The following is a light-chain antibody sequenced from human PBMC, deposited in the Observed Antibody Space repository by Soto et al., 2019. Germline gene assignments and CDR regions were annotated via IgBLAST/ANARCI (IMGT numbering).Light chain of an antibody. J-gene: IGLJ2*01. Sequence: QSALTQPASVSGSPGQSITISCTGTSSDVGGYNYVSWYQQHPGKAPKLMIYDVSNRPSGVSNRFSGSKSGNTASLTISGLQAEDEADYDCSSYTRSSTLVVFGGGTKLTVL. CDR1: SSDVGGYNY. CDR3: SSYTRSSTLVV. V-gene: IGLV2-14*01. CDR2: DVS.